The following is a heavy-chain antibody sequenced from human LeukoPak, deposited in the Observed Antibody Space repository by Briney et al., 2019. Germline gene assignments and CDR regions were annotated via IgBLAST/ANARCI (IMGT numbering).Heavy chain of an antibody. CDR3: ASDRDGTGNYPLDY. CDR1: GFTFNKYA. CDR2: ISGSGGGP. D-gene: IGHD3-10*01. V-gene: IGHV3-23*01. Sequence: GGSLRLSCAASGFTFNKYAMSWVRQAPGKGLEWVSGISGSGGGPYYADSVKGRFTISRDNSKNTLFLQMNSLRADDTAVYYCASDRDGTGNYPLDYWGQGTLVIVSS. J-gene: IGHJ4*02.